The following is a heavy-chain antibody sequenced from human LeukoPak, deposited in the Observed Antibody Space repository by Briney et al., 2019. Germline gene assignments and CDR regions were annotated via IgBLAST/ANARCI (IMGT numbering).Heavy chain of an antibody. CDR2: IYYSGST. CDR1: GGSISSGDYY. CDR3: ARGNSTAVAGNY. V-gene: IGHV4-30-4*08. J-gene: IGHJ4*02. D-gene: IGHD6-19*01. Sequence: SQTLSLTCTVSGGSISSGDYYWSWIRQPPVKGLEWIGYIYYSGSTYYNPSLKSRVTISVDTSKNQFSLKLSSVTAADTAVYYCARGNSTAVAGNYWGQGTLVTVSS.